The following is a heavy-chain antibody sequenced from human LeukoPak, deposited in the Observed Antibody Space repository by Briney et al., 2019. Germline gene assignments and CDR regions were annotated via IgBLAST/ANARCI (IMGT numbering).Heavy chain of an antibody. V-gene: IGHV1-2*02. Sequence: GASVKVSCKASGYTFSGHYMHWVRQAPGQGLEWLGWINPITGDTKYAQKFQGSVTMTRDTSISTVYMELNRLTSDDTALYYCVRVGYCSGDRCYLHFDYWGQGTLVTVSS. CDR2: INPITGDT. J-gene: IGHJ4*02. CDR1: GYTFSGHY. CDR3: VRVGYCSGDRCYLHFDY. D-gene: IGHD2-15*01.